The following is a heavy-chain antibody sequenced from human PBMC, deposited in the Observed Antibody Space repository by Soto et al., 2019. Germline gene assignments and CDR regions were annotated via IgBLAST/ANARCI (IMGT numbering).Heavy chain of an antibody. D-gene: IGHD6-13*01. CDR1: GGSITSYY. CDR3: ARAYSSSWPEFDP. CDR2: IYYSGST. Sequence: QVQLQESGPGLVKPSETLSLTCSVSGGSITSYYWSWIRQPPGKGLEWFGYIYYSGSTNYNPSLKSRVTISVDTSKNQFSLKLSSVTAADTAVYYCARAYSSSWPEFDPWGQGTLVTVSS. V-gene: IGHV4-59*01. J-gene: IGHJ5*02.